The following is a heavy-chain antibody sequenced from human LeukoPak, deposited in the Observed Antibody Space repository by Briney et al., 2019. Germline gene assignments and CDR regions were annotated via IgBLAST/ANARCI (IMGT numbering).Heavy chain of an antibody. J-gene: IGHJ4*02. V-gene: IGHV3-64*01. D-gene: IGHD6-19*01. CDR2: ISSNGGST. CDR3: ARDFLWLVDY. CDR1: GFTFSSYA. Sequence: SGGSLRLSCAASGFTFSSYAMHWVRQAPGKGLEYVSAISSNGGSTYYANSVKGRFTISRDNSKSTLYLQMNSLRADDTAIYYCARDFLWLVDYWGQGTLVTVSS.